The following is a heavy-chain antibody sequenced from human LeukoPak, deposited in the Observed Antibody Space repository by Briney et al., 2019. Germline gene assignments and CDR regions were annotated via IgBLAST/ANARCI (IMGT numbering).Heavy chain of an antibody. CDR1: GFTFSSYA. J-gene: IGHJ4*02. D-gene: IGHD4-23*01. Sequence: PGGSLRLSCAASGFTFSSYAMHWVRQAPGKGLEWVAVISYDGSNKYYADSVKGRFTISRDNSKNTLYLQMNSLRAEDTAVYYCAREPGYGGNPERGIQYYFDYWGQGTLVTVSS. V-gene: IGHV3-30*01. CDR3: AREPGYGGNPERGIQYYFDY. CDR2: ISYDGSNK.